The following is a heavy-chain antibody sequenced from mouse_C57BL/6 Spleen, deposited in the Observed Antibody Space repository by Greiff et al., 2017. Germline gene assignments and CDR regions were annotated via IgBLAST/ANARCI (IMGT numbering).Heavy chain of an antibody. CDR3: ARFGSMWYFDV. CDR1: GYAFSSSW. J-gene: IGHJ1*03. D-gene: IGHD1-1*01. V-gene: IGHV1-82*01. Sequence: QVQLQQSGPELVKPGASVKISCKASGYAFSSSWMNWVKQRPGKGLEWIGRIYPGDGDTNYNGKFKGKATLTADKSSSTAYMQISRLTSEDSAVYFCARFGSMWYFDVWGTGTTVTVSS. CDR2: IYPGDGDT.